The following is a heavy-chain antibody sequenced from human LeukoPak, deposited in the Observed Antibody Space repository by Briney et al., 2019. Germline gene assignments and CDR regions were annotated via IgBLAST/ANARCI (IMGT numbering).Heavy chain of an antibody. D-gene: IGHD6-13*01. CDR2: IYYIGST. V-gene: IGHV4-59*01. Sequence: SETLSLTCTVSGASISSYFWSSIRQPPGKGLEWIGFIYYIGSTNYNPSLKSRATISVDTSKNQFSLKLSSVTAADTAIYYCVGTPSIAATGTLWWFDPWGQGTPVTVSS. CDR3: VGTPSIAATGTLWWFDP. J-gene: IGHJ5*02. CDR1: GASISSYF.